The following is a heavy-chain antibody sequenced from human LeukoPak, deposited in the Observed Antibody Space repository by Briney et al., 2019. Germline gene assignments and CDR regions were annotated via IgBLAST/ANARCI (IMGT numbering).Heavy chain of an antibody. CDR1: GYIFTTYW. CDR3: ARPAIAAAGSGFDI. J-gene: IGHJ3*02. V-gene: IGHV5-51*01. D-gene: IGHD6-13*01. CDR2: IYPGDSDT. Sequence: GASLQISCQGSGYIFTTYWIAWVRQLPGKGLEWMGIIYPGDSDTRYSPSFQGQVTISADKSISTAYLQWSSLKASDTAIYYCARPAIAAAGSGFDIWGQGTMVTVSS.